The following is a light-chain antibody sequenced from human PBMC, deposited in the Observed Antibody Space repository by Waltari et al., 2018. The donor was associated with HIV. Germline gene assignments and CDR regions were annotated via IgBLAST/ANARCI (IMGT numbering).Light chain of an antibody. V-gene: IGLV2-14*03. J-gene: IGLJ1*01. Sequence: QSALTQPASVSGSPGQSITISCTGTSSDVGAYDYVSWYQQHPAKAPKLMIYDVNNRPAGSSHRLSGSKSATTASLTISGLQAEDEADYYCSSYTTSSTYVFGTGTKVTVL. CDR3: SSYTTSSTYV. CDR2: DVN. CDR1: SSDVGAYDY.